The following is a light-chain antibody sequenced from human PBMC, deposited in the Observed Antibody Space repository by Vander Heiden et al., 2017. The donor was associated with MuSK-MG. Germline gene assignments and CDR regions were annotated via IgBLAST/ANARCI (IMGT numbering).Light chain of an antibody. CDR1: QDIKIY. V-gene: IGKV1-33*01. CDR3: QYYEVMPLT. J-gene: IGKJ4*01. Sequence: DIPMTQTPTSLSASIGDRVTITCQASQDIKIYLSWFQQKPGKAPKLLIYDASNLQAGVTSRFSGSGSGTQLAFTISSLQTEDVATYFGQYYEVMPLTLGGGTRVEI. CDR2: DAS.